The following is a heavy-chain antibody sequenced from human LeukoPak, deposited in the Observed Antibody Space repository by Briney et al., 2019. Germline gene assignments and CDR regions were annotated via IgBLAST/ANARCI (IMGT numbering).Heavy chain of an antibody. V-gene: IGHV3-30-3*01. CDR3: ARDLERIAAAGRVYYYYGMDV. J-gene: IGHJ6*02. D-gene: IGHD6-13*01. CDR1: GFTFRNYV. CDR2: TSSDLNVK. Sequence: GGSLGLSCAASGFTFRNYVIHWVRQAPGKGLEWVAVTSSDLNVKLYADSVKGRFTISRDNSRSTLYLQMNSLRAEDTAVYYCARDLERIAAAGRVYYYYGMDVWGQGTTVTVSS.